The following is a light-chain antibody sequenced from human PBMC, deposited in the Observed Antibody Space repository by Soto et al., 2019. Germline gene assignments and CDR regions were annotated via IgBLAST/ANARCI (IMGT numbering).Light chain of an antibody. V-gene: IGKV1-39*01. CDR2: VAS. Sequence: DIQMTQTQSSLSGSVGDRVTITCRASQSIGRFLNWHQQKPGKAPNVLINVASTLRSGVPSRFSGSGSGTDFNLTIFSLQPEDFATYCCQQSVTTPLTFGGGTMVDI. J-gene: IGKJ4*01. CDR3: QQSVTTPLT. CDR1: QSIGRF.